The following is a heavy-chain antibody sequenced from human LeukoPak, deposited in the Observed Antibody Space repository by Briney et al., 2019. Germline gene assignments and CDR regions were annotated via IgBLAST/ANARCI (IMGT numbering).Heavy chain of an antibody. CDR2: ISSNGGST. D-gene: IGHD2-15*01. V-gene: IGHV3-64D*06. J-gene: IGHJ5*02. Sequence: GGSLRLSCSASGFTFSSYAMHWVRQAPGKGLEYVSAISSNGGSTYYVDSVKGRFTISRDNSKNTLYLQMSSLRAEDTAVYYCVKGAPSYCSGGSCYRWFDPWGQGTLVTVSS. CDR1: GFTFSSYA. CDR3: VKGAPSYCSGGSCYRWFDP.